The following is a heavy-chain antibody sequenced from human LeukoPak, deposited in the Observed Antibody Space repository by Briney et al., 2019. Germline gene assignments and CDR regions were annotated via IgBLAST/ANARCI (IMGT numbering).Heavy chain of an antibody. V-gene: IGHV4-39*07. Sequence: PSETLSLTCTVSGGSISSSSYYWGWIRQPPGKGLEWIGSIYYSGSTYYNPSLKSRVTISVDTSKNQFSLKLSSVTAADTAVYYCARLRYYGSGSYGPNWFDPWGQGTLVTVSS. J-gene: IGHJ5*02. CDR3: ARLRYYGSGSYGPNWFDP. D-gene: IGHD3-10*01. CDR2: IYYSGST. CDR1: GGSISSSSYY.